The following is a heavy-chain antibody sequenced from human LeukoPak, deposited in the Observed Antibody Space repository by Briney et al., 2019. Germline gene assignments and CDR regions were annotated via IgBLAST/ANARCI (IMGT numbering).Heavy chain of an antibody. CDR1: GYTFTSYY. Sequence: ASVKVSCKAPGYTFTSYYMHWVRQAPGQGLEWMGIINPSGGSTSYAQKFQGRVTMTRDMSTSTVYMELSSLRSEDTAVYYCARETAPYYDSSGYYARLGGSLDYWGQGTLVTVSS. D-gene: IGHD3-22*01. J-gene: IGHJ4*02. CDR3: ARETAPYYDSSGYYARLGGSLDY. CDR2: INPSGGST. V-gene: IGHV1-46*01.